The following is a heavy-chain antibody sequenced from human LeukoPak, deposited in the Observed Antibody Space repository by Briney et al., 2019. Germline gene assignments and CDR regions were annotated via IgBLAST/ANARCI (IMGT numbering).Heavy chain of an antibody. Sequence: GASVKVSCKASGYTFTGYYMHWVRQAPGQGLEWMGRINPNSGGTNYAQKFQGRATMTRDTSISTAYMELSRLRSDDTAVYYCAKVSYYYDSSGYLTDYYYYGMDVWGQGTTVTVSS. CDR2: INPNSGGT. CDR3: AKVSYYYDSSGYLTDYYYYGMDV. V-gene: IGHV1-2*06. J-gene: IGHJ6*02. CDR1: GYTFTGYY. D-gene: IGHD3-22*01.